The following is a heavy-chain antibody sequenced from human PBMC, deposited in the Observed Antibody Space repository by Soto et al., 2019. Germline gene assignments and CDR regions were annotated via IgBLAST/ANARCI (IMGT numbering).Heavy chain of an antibody. CDR1: GGSFSGYY. Sequence: PSETLSLTRAVYGGSFSGYYWSWIRQPPGKGLEWIGEINHSGSTNYNPSLKSRVTISVDTSKNQFSLKLSSVTAADTAVYYCARGGSNSNPYYYYYGMDVWGQGTTVTVSS. V-gene: IGHV4-34*01. CDR2: INHSGST. J-gene: IGHJ6*02. D-gene: IGHD4-4*01. CDR3: ARGGSNSNPYYYYYGMDV.